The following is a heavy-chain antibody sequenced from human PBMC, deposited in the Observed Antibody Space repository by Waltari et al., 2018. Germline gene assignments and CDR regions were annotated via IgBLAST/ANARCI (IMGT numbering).Heavy chain of an antibody. CDR3: SRDLQHGDFGRGRDY. J-gene: IGHJ4*02. CDR2: TNGVGSST. Sequence: EVQLEESGGGLVQPGGSLRLSCAASGFTFSSHWMNWVRQARGKGLVGVSCTNGVGSSTSYADSVKGRFTISRDNAKNTLYLQMNSLRAEDTAVYYCSRDLQHGDFGRGRDYWGQGTLVTVSS. V-gene: IGHV3-74*01. D-gene: IGHD4-17*01. CDR1: GFTFSSHW.